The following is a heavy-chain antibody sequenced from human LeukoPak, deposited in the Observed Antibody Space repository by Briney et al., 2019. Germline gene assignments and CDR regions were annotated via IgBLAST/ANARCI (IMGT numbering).Heavy chain of an antibody. CDR2: IRSKANSYAT. D-gene: IGHD6-13*01. CDR3: AKDSIRARAAAGNGDY. CDR1: GFTFSGSA. Sequence: GGSLRLSCAASGFTFSGSAMHWVRQASGKGLEWVGRIRSKANSYATAYAASVKGRFTISRDDSKNTAYLQMNSLRAEDTAVYYCAKDSIRARAAAGNGDYWGQGTLVTVSS. J-gene: IGHJ4*02. V-gene: IGHV3-73*01.